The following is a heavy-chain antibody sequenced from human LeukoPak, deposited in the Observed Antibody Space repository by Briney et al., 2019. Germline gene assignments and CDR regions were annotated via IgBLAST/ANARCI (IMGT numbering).Heavy chain of an antibody. D-gene: IGHD5-24*01. CDR2: ISYDGSNE. CDR3: ARVSKMGSPFDY. V-gene: IGHV3-30-3*01. Sequence: GGSLRLSCAASGFTFSSYAMHWVRQAPGKGLEWVAVISYDGSNEYYADSVKGRFTISRDNSKNTLYLQMNSLRAEDTAVYYCARVSKMGSPFDYWGQGTLVTVSS. CDR1: GFTFSSYA. J-gene: IGHJ4*02.